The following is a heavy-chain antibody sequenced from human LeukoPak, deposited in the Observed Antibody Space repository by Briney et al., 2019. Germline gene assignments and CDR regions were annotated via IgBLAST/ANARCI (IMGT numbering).Heavy chain of an antibody. CDR3: ARDLHPNGWSDFDY. J-gene: IGHJ4*02. CDR1: GFTLSSHG. Sequence: PGRSLRLSCAASGFTLSSHGMHWVRQAPGRGLEWVALIWYDGSKEYYAESVEGRFTISRDISKNTLYLQMNSLRAEDTAVYYCARDLHPNGWSDFDYWGQGTLVTVSS. V-gene: IGHV3-33*01. CDR2: IWYDGSKE. D-gene: IGHD6-19*01.